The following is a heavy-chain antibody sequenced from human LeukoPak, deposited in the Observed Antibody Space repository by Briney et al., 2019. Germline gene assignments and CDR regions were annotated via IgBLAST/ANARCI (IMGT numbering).Heavy chain of an antibody. Sequence: SEPLSLTCTVYCGSYSDYYWRWIRQPPRKGLEWIGEINHSGITSHNPSLKSRVTISVDTSKNEISLKVTSVSAADTAVYYCASVALATSNFNYWGQGILVTVSS. CDR3: ASVALATSNFNY. CDR2: INHSGIT. V-gene: IGHV4-34*01. CDR1: CGSYSDYY. J-gene: IGHJ4*02. D-gene: IGHD5-24*01.